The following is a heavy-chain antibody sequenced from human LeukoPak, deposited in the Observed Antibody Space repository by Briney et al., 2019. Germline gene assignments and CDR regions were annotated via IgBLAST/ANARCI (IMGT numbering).Heavy chain of an antibody. J-gene: IGHJ5*02. CDR1: GGTFSSYA. CDR2: IIPIFGTA. D-gene: IGHD2-15*01. CDR3: ARDPNQYCSGGSCYRWFDP. V-gene: IGHV1-69*06. Sequence: SVKVSCKASGGTFSSYAISWVRQAPGQGLEWMGGIIPIFGTANYAQKFQGRVTITADKSTSTAYMELSSLRSEDTAVYCCARDPNQYCSGGSCYRWFDPWGQGTLVTVSS.